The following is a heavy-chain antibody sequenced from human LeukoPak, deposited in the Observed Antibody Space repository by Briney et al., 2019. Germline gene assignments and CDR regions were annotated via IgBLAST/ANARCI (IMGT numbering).Heavy chain of an antibody. J-gene: IGHJ4*02. D-gene: IGHD3-9*01. CDR3: AGARYDILTGSLESYYFDY. CDR2: INPNSGGT. V-gene: IGHV1-2*02. CDR1: GYTFTGYY. Sequence: ASVKVSCKASGYTFTGYYMHWVRQAPGQGLERMGWINPNSGGTNYAQKFQGRVTMTRDTSISTAYMELSRLRSDDTAVYYCAGARYDILTGSLESYYFDYWGQGTLVTVSS.